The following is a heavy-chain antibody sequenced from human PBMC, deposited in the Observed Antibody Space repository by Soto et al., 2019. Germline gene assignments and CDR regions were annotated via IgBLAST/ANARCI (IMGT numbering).Heavy chain of an antibody. D-gene: IGHD3-10*01. CDR2: VNPILSMS. J-gene: IGHJ4*02. Sequence: QVQLVQSGAEVKRPGSSVKVSCKASGDTFNFYSINWVRQAPGVGLEWVGRVNPILSMSNYAQRFQGRVTRTADKSTSTAYMAMRSLRSEDTAIYYCASSYGSGYRAFDYWGQGALVTVSS. V-gene: IGHV1-69*02. CDR3: ASSYGSGYRAFDY. CDR1: GDTFNFYS.